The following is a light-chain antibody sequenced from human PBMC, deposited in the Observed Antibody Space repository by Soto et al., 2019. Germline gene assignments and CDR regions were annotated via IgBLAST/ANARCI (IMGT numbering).Light chain of an antibody. Sequence: EIVLMQSPGTLSLSPGERATLSCRASQSISSSYLAWYQQKPGQAPRLLIYGASSRATGIPDRFSGSGSGTDFTLNISRLEPEDFAVYYCQRYGSSPRTFGPGTKVDIK. V-gene: IGKV3-20*01. CDR3: QRYGSSPRT. CDR2: GAS. J-gene: IGKJ3*01. CDR1: QSISSSY.